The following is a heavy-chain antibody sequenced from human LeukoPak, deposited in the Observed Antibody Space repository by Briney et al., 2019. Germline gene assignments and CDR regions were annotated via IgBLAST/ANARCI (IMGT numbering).Heavy chain of an antibody. CDR1: GFTFSSYS. D-gene: IGHD1-14*01. J-gene: IGHJ4*02. Sequence: ESGGSLRLSCAASGFTFSSYSMNWVRQAPGKGLEWVSSISSSSSYIYCADSVKGRFTISRDNAKNSLYLQMNSLRAEDTAVYYCARLGEPRNFDYWGQGTLVTVSS. V-gene: IGHV3-21*01. CDR3: ARLGEPRNFDY. CDR2: ISSSSSYI.